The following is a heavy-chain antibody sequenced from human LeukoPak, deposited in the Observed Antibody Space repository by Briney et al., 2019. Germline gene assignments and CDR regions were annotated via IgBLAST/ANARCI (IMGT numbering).Heavy chain of an antibody. D-gene: IGHD6-13*01. J-gene: IGHJ5*01. Sequence: GGSLRLSCAASGFTFSSYSMNWVRQAPGKGLEWVSYISSLSGTIYYADSVKGRFTISRDNAKNSVYLQMSSLRAEDTAVYYCARRRRYSSSWFDYWGQGTLVTVSS. CDR1: GFTFSSYS. CDR3: ARRRRYSSSWFDY. V-gene: IGHV3-48*04. CDR2: ISSLSGTI.